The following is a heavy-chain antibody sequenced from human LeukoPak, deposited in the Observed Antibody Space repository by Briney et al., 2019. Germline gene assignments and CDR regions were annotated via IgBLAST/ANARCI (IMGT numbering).Heavy chain of an antibody. V-gene: IGHV4-30-4*01. J-gene: IGHJ3*02. D-gene: IGHD3-10*01. CDR1: GGSISSGDYY. Sequence: TSETLSLTCTVSGGSISSGDYYWSWIRQPPGKGLEWIGFIYYSGSTYYNPSLKSRVTISLDTSKNQFSLNLSSVTAADTAVYYCARAEDGSGSRHAFDIWGQGTMVTVSS. CDR2: IYYSGST. CDR3: ARAEDGSGSRHAFDI.